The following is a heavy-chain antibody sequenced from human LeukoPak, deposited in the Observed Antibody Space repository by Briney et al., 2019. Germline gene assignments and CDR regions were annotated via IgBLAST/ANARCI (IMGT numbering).Heavy chain of an antibody. V-gene: IGHV3-53*01. D-gene: IGHD6-19*01. CDR3: ARYHSGWYYSDY. CDR1: GFSVSSNY. J-gene: IGHJ4*02. CDR2: IYSGGTT. Sequence: VGCLRLSCAASGFSVSSNYMSWVRQAPGKGLEWVSVIYSGGTTYYADSVKGRFTISRDNSKNTLYLQMNSLRAEDTAVYYCARYHSGWYYSDYWGQGTLVTVSS.